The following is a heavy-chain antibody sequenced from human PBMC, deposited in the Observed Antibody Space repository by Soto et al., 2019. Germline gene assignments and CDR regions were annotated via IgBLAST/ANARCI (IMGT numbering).Heavy chain of an antibody. Sequence: SETLSLTCTVSGGSISSYYWSWIRQPPGNGLEWIGYIYYSGSTNYNPSLKSRVTISVDTSKNQFSLKLSSVTAADTAVYYCARGVVPAAETDYWGQGTLVTVS. CDR3: ARGVVPAAETDY. CDR2: IYYSGST. J-gene: IGHJ4*02. CDR1: GGSISSYY. V-gene: IGHV4-59*01. D-gene: IGHD2-2*01.